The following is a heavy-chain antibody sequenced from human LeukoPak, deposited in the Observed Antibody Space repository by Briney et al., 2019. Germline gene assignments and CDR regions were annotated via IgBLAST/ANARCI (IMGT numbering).Heavy chain of an antibody. CDR2: IYSGGST. Sequence: GGSLRLSCAASGFTVSSNYMSWVRQAPGKGLEWVSLIYSGGSTYYADSVKGRFTISRDNSKNTLYLQMNSLRAEDTAVYYCAKVRGIVVVPAANPYYFDYWGQGTLVTVSS. D-gene: IGHD2-2*01. V-gene: IGHV3-53*01. J-gene: IGHJ4*02. CDR3: AKVRGIVVVPAANPYYFDY. CDR1: GFTVSSNY.